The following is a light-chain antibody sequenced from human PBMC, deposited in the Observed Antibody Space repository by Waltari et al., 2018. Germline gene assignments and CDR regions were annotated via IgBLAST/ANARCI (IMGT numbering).Light chain of an antibody. J-gene: IGKJ4*01. CDR3: QQTYISPIT. V-gene: IGKV1-39*01. Sequence: DIQMTQSPSSLSASVGDRVTITCRASHDIRNYLNWYQQKPGKAPTLLIYGASSFQRGVPSRFSGSGSGTDFSLTINSLQPEDFALYLCQQTYISPITFGGGTRVQIK. CDR1: HDIRNY. CDR2: GAS.